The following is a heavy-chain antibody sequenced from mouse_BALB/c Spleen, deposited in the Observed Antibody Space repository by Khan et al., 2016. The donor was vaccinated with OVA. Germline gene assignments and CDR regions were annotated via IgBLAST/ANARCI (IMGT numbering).Heavy chain of an antibody. CDR1: GYTFTNYG. CDR2: INTNTGEP. V-gene: IGHV9-3*02. D-gene: IGHD2-1*01. J-gene: IGHJ1*01. CDR3: ARRSIYYGYFDV. Sequence: QIQLVQSGPELKKPGETVKISCKASGYTFTNYGMNWVKQAPGQGLKWMGWINTNTGEPTYAAEFQGRFAFSLDTSASTASLQITNLTHAYTATYFCARRSIYYGYFDVWGAGTTVTVSS.